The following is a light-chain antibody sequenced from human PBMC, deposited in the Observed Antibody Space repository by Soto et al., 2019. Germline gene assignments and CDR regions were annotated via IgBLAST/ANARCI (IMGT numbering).Light chain of an antibody. CDR3: SSYTSSSTFYV. Sequence: QSALTQPASVSGSPGHSITISCTGTSSDVGGYNYVSWYQQHPGKAPKLMIYDVSNRPSGVSNRFSGSKSGNTASLTISGLQAEDEADYYCSSYTSSSTFYVFGTGTKATV. J-gene: IGLJ1*01. CDR1: SSDVGGYNY. CDR2: DVS. V-gene: IGLV2-14*01.